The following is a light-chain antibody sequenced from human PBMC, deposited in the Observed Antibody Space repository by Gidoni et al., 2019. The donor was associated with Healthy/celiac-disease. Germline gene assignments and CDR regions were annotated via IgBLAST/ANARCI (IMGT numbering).Light chain of an antibody. V-gene: IGKV4-1*01. J-gene: IGKJ5*01. CDR1: QSVLYSSNNKNY. CDR3: QQYYSTWIT. Sequence: DIVMTQSPDSLAVSLGERATINCKSSQSVLYSSNNKNYLAWYQQKPGQPPKLLIYWASTRESGVPDRFSGSGSGTDFTLTISSLQAEDVAVYYCQQYYSTWITFXQXTRLEIK. CDR2: WAS.